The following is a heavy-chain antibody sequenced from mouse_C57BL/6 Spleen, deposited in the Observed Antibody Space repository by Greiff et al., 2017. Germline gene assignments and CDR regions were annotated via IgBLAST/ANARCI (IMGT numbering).Heavy chain of an antibody. D-gene: IGHD2-1*01. V-gene: IGHV5-17*01. Sequence: EVMLVESGGGLVKPGGSLKLSCAASGFTFSDYGMHWVRQAPEKGLEWVAYISSGSSTIYYADTVKGRFTISRDNAKNTLFLQMTSLRSEDTAMYYCARSGKYGNYEDYYAMDYWGQGTSVTVSS. CDR1: GFTFSDYG. CDR2: ISSGSSTI. CDR3: ARSGKYGNYEDYYAMDY. J-gene: IGHJ4*01.